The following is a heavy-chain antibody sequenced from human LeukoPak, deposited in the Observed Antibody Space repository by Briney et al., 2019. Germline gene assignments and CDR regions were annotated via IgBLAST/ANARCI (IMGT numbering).Heavy chain of an antibody. CDR3: ARVVDDSSGYYPFDY. J-gene: IGHJ4*02. CDR2: IYSGGST. CDR1: GFTVSSNY. V-gene: IGHV3-66*01. Sequence: GGSLRLSCAASGFTVSSNYMSWVRQAPGKGLEWVSVIYSGGSTYYADSVKGRFTISRDNSKNTLYLQMNSLRAEDTAVYYCARVVDDSSGYYPFDYWGQGTLVTVSS. D-gene: IGHD3-22*01.